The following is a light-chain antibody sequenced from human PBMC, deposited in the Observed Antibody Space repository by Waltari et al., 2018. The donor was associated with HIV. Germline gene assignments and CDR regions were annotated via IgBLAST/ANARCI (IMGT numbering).Light chain of an antibody. J-gene: IGLJ2*01. V-gene: IGLV2-8*01. Sequence: QSALPQPPSASGSPGQSVTLPCTGTNSDIGTYDYVSWYQQHPGKAPKLVISEVTKRPSGVSDRFSGSKSGNTAFLTVSGLQAEDEADYYCSSFANRDGFYVLFGGGTRLTVL. CDR3: SSFANRDGFYVL. CDR2: EVT. CDR1: NSDIGTYDY.